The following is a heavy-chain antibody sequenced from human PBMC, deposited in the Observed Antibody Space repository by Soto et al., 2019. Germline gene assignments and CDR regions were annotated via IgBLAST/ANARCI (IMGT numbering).Heavy chain of an antibody. D-gene: IGHD5-18*01. CDR3: ARHRPVDTAMAQQLYYYYGMDV. CDR2: IYPGDSDT. V-gene: IGHV5-51*01. CDR1: GYSFTSYW. J-gene: IGHJ6*02. Sequence: PGESLKISCKGSGYSFTSYWIGWVRQMPGKGLEWMGIIYPGDSDTRYSPSFQGQVTISADKSISTAYLQWSSLKASDTATYYCARHRPVDTAMAQQLYYYYGMDVWGQGTTVTVSS.